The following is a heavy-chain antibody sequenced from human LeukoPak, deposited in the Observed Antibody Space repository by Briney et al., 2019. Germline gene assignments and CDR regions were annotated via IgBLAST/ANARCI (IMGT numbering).Heavy chain of an antibody. D-gene: IGHD1-1*01. CDR2: VSSNGRST. J-gene: IGHJ4*02. V-gene: IGHV3-64*04. CDR3: ARDPGTSIFDY. CDR1: GFSFSSNA. Sequence: GGSLRLSCSASGFSFSSNAMHWVRQAPGKGLEYVSGVSSNGRSTNYADSVKGRFTISRDNSKNTLYLQMNSLRAEDTAVYYCARDPGTSIFDYRGQGTLVTVSS.